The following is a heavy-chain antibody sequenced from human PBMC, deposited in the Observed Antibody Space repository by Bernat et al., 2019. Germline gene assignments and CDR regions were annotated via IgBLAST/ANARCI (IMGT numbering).Heavy chain of an antibody. J-gene: IGHJ6*02. CDR2: IIPILGIA. V-gene: IGHV1-69*04. CDR1: GGTFSSYA. CDR3: ARDPKVIAAAGKEDYYYYGMDV. Sequence: QVQLVQSGAEVKKPGSSVKVSCKASGGTFSSYAISWVRQAPGQGLEWMGRIIPILGIANYAQKFQGRVTITADKSTSTAYMELSSLRSEDTAVYYCARDPKVIAAAGKEDYYYYGMDVWGQGTTVTVSS. D-gene: IGHD6-13*01.